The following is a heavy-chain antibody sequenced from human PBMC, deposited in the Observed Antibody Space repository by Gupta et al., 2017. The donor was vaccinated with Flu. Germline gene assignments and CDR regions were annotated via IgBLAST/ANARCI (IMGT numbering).Heavy chain of an antibody. CDR1: GFTFDDYA. Sequence: EVQLVESGGGLVQPGRSLRLSCAASGFTFDDYAMHWVRQAPGKGLEWVSGISWNSGSIGYADSVKGRFTISRDNAKNSLYLQMNSLRAEDTALYYCAKVSRAVALDYWGQGTLVTVSS. J-gene: IGHJ4*02. V-gene: IGHV3-9*01. D-gene: IGHD6-19*01. CDR2: ISWNSGSI. CDR3: AKVSRAVALDY.